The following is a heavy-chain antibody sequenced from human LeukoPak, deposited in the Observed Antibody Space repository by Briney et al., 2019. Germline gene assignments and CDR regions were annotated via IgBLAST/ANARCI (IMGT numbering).Heavy chain of an antibody. CDR2: IYYSGGT. V-gene: IGHV4-59*01. J-gene: IGHJ4*02. CDR1: GGSTSSYY. CDR3: AREGGGGISGFDY. Sequence: SSETLSLTCTVSGGSTSSYYWSWIRQPPGKGLEWIGYIYYSGGTNYNPSLKSRVTISVDTAKNQFSLKLSSVTAADTAVYYCAREGGGGISGFDYWGQGTLVTVSS. D-gene: IGHD3-16*01.